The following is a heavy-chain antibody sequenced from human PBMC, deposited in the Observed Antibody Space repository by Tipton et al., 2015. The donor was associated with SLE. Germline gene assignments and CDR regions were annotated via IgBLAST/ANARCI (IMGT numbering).Heavy chain of an antibody. CDR1: GFTFSKFW. D-gene: IGHD3-16*02. Sequence: SLRLSCVASGFTFSKFWMSWVRRAPGKGLEWVAIIWYDGSKEYYADSVRGRFTISRDTSKNMLYLQMSSLRAEDTAIYYCARDSSFMTSASGMDVWGQGTTVTVSS. CDR2: IWYDGSKE. CDR3: ARDSSFMTSASGMDV. J-gene: IGHJ6*02. V-gene: IGHV3-33*07.